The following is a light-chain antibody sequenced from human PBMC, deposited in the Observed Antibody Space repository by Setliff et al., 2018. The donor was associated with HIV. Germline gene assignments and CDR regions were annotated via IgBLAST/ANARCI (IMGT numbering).Light chain of an antibody. CDR3: SSYAISNTLP. J-gene: IGLJ1*01. V-gene: IGLV2-14*01. CDR1: SSDVGGYNY. Sequence: ALTQPASVSGSPGQSITISCTGTSSDVGGYNYVSWYQQHPGKAPKLIIYEVRNRPSGVSNRFSGSKSGNTASLTISGLRAEDEADYYCSSYAISNTLPFGTGTKVTVL. CDR2: EVR.